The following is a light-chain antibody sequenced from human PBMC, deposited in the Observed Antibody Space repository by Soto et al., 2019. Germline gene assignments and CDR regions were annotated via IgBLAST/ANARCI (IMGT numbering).Light chain of an antibody. V-gene: IGKV4-1*01. CDR2: WAS. CDR3: QQYYSTLCT. CDR1: QSVLYSSNNKNY. J-gene: IGKJ2*02. Sequence: DIVMTQSPDSLAVSLGERATINCKSSQSVLYSSNNKNYLAWYQQKPGQPPKLLIYWASTRQSGVPDRFSGGGSGTDFTLTISSLQAEDVAVYYCQQYYSTLCTFGQGTNLEIK.